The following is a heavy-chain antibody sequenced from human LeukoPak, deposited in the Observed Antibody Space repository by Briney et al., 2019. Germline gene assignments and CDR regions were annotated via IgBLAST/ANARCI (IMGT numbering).Heavy chain of an antibody. CDR3: AKDYSYSSSPNPFYYYYYYMDV. CDR2: IRYDGSNK. V-gene: IGHV3-30*02. CDR1: GFTFSSYG. J-gene: IGHJ6*03. D-gene: IGHD6-6*01. Sequence: PGGSLRLSCAASGFTFSSYGMHWVRQAPGKGLEWVAFIRYDGSNKYYADSVKGRFTISRDNSKNTLYLQMNSLRAEDTAVYYCAKDYSYSSSPNPFYYYYYYMDVWGKGTTVTVSS.